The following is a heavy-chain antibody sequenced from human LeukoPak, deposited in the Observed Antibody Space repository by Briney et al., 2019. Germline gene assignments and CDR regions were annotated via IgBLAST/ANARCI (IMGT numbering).Heavy chain of an antibody. J-gene: IGHJ5*01. CDR2: INANSGTT. V-gene: IGHV3-23*01. CDR1: GFAFSVYA. CDR3: AKPISGGLAVTADWFHP. D-gene: IGHD6-19*01. Sequence: GGSLRLSCSASGFAFSVYAMSWPRQPPGKGLEWVSTINANSGTTSYAASVRGRFTISRDNSKNTLYLQLNTLRADDTATYYCAKPISGGLAVTADWFHPWGQGTLVVVSS.